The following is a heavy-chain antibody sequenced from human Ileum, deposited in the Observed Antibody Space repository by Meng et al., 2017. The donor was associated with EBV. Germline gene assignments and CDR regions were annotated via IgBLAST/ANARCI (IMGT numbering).Heavy chain of an antibody. CDR3: ARESYSDSSGYYSLDY. CDR2: IHHTEST. J-gene: IGHJ4*02. D-gene: IGHD3-22*01. Sequence: QGELPESGPGLVKPSGTLSLTCAVPGGSISSSNWWSWVRQAPGKGLEWIGEIHHTESTNYNPSLKSRVTISVDKSKNQFSLKLSSVTAADTAVYYCARESYSDSSGYYSLDYWGQGSLVTVSS. V-gene: IGHV4-4*02. CDR1: GGSISSSNW.